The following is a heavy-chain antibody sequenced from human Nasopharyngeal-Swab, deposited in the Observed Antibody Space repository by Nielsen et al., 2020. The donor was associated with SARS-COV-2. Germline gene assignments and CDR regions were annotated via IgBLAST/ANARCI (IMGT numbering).Heavy chain of an antibody. CDR3: ASSPFRITIFGVVIGNWFDP. V-gene: IGHV3-30-3*01. J-gene: IGHJ5*02. Sequence: WIRQPPGKGLEWVAVISYDGSNKYYADSVKGRFTISRDNSKNTLYLQMNSLRAEDTAVYYCASSPFRITIFGVVIGNWFDPWGQGTLVTVSS. CDR2: ISYDGSNK. D-gene: IGHD3-3*01.